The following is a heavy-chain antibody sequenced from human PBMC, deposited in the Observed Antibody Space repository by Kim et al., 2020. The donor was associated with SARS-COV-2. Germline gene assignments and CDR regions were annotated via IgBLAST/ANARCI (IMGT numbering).Heavy chain of an antibody. D-gene: IGHD2-15*01. V-gene: IGHV4-30-2*01. J-gene: IGHJ2*01. CDR3: AREVVVAATGTGYFDL. Sequence: LKSRVTISVDRSKNQFSLKLSSVTGADTAVYYCAREVVVAATGTGYFDLWGRGTLVTVSS.